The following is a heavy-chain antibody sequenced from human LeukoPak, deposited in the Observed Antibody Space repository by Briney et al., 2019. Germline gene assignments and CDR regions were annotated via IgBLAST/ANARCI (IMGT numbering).Heavy chain of an antibody. CDR3: ARLGSSNTWRYFDS. CDR1: GFTFINYA. J-gene: IGHJ4*02. CDR2: ISGSGGST. V-gene: IGHV3-23*01. Sequence: PGGSLRLSCAASGFTFINYAMSRVRQAPGKGLEWVSTISGSGGSTLYADSVQGRFTISRDTLKNTLYLQMDSLRVEDTAVYYCARLGSSNTWRYFDSWGLGTLVTVSS. D-gene: IGHD4-11*01.